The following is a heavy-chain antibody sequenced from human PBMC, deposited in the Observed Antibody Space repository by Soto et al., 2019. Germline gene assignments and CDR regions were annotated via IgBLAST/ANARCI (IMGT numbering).Heavy chain of an antibody. Sequence: SETVSLTCAVSGGSISSGGYSWSWIRQPPGKGLEWIGYIYHSGSTYYNPSLKSRVTISVDRSKNQFSLKLSSVTAADTAVYYCARTVVVAAYFDYWGQGTLVTVSS. D-gene: IGHD2-15*01. J-gene: IGHJ4*02. CDR2: IYHSGST. CDR3: ARTVVVAAYFDY. CDR1: GGSISSGGYS. V-gene: IGHV4-30-2*01.